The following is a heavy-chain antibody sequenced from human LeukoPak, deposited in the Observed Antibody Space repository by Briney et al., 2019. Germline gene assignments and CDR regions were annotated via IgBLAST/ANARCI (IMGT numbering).Heavy chain of an antibody. CDR2: ISASGSRT. CDR1: GFVLSNYA. V-gene: IGHV3-23*01. D-gene: IGHD6-13*01. Sequence: GGSLRLSCAASGFVLSNYAMSWVRQAPGKGLEWGSTISASGSRTYYTDSVKGRFSISRDNSRNTMYLQMNSLRAEDTAIYYCAKHPQGAAGAHFDYWGQGTLVTVSS. J-gene: IGHJ4*02. CDR3: AKHPQGAAGAHFDY.